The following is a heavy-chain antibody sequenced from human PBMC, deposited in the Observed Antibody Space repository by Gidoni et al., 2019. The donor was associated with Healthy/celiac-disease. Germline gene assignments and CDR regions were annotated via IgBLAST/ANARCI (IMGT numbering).Heavy chain of an antibody. CDR1: GGSISSYY. Sequence: QVQLQESGPGLVKPSETLSLTCTVSGGSISSYYWSWIRQPPGKGLEWIGYIYYSGRTNYNPTLKSRVTISVDTSKNQFSLKLSSVTAADTAVYYCARDAPAAAGCDYWGQGTLVTVSS. V-gene: IGHV4-59*01. D-gene: IGHD6-13*01. CDR3: ARDAPAAAGCDY. J-gene: IGHJ4*02. CDR2: IYYSGRT.